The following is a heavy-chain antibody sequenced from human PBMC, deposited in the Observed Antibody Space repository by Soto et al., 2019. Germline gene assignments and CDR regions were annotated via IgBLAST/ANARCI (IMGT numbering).Heavy chain of an antibody. CDR2: MNAKSGDT. Sequence: QAHLEQPGAEVKRPGASVKVSCKASGYTFSDFDINWLRQASGQGPEWMGWMNAKSGDTFFAQRFQGKFNMTRDPSLSTAYMEVGSLTSEDTAMYYCARGNPFNYAGFDVWGQGTTVAVSS. D-gene: IGHD3-16*01. CDR1: GYTFSDFD. V-gene: IGHV1-8*01. J-gene: IGHJ6*02. CDR3: ARGNPFNYAGFDV.